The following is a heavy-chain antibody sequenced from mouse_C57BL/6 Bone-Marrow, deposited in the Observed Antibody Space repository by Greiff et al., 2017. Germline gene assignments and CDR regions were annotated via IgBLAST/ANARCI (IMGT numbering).Heavy chain of an antibody. CDR3: ARKVAGYYAMDY. J-gene: IGHJ4*01. D-gene: IGHD1-1*02. V-gene: IGHV1-18*01. Sequence: EVQLQQSGPELVKPGASVKIPCKASGFTFTDTNLDWVKQSHGKSLEWIGDINPNNGGTIYTQKFKGKATLTVDKSSSTAYMELRSLTSEDTAVYYCARKVAGYYAMDYGGQGTSVTVSS. CDR1: GFTFTDTN. CDR2: INPNNGGT.